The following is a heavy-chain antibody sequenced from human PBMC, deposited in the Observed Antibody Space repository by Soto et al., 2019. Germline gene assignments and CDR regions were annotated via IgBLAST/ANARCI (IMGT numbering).Heavy chain of an antibody. J-gene: IGHJ4*02. Sequence: SETLSLTCTVSGGSISSYYWSWIRQPPGKGLEWIGYIYYSGSTNYNPSLKSRVTISVDTSKNQFSLKLSSVTAADTAVYYCASSLAAAGRGLFDYWGQGTLVTVSS. D-gene: IGHD6-13*01. V-gene: IGHV4-59*12. CDR1: GGSISSYY. CDR2: IYYSGST. CDR3: ASSLAAAGRGLFDY.